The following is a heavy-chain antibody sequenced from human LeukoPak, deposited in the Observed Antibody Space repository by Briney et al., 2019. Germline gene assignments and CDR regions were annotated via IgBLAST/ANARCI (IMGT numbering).Heavy chain of an antibody. CDR2: ISISGGSA. V-gene: IGHV3-23*01. Sequence: GGSLRLSCAASGFAFSTYAMSWVRQAPRKGLEWVSGISISGGSAYYADSVKGRFTISRDNSKNTLYLQMNRLRAEDTAVYYCAKDRDLLFAHCWFDLWGQGILVTVSS. J-gene: IGHJ5*02. D-gene: IGHD3-10*01. CDR3: AKDRDLLFAHCWFDL. CDR1: GFAFSTYA.